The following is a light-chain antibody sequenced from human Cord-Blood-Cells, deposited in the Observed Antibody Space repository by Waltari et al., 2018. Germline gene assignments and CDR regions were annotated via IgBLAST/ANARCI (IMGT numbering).Light chain of an antibody. Sequence: QSALTQPASVYGSPGQSITISCTGTSSDVGRYNLVSWYQQHPGKAPKLMIYEVSKRPSGVSNRFSGSKSGNTASLTISGLQAEDEADYYCCSYAGSSTYVFGTGTKVTVL. CDR1: SSDVGRYNL. CDR3: CSYAGSSTYV. V-gene: IGLV2-23*02. J-gene: IGLJ1*01. CDR2: EVS.